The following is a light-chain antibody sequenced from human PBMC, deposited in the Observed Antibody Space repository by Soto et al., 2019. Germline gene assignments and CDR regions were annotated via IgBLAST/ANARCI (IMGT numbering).Light chain of an antibody. J-gene: IGKJ1*01. CDR1: QSISSY. CDR3: QQSYSTPWT. V-gene: IGKV1-39*01. CDR2: AAS. Sequence: DIQMTQSPSSLSASVGDRVTITCRASQSISSYLNWYQQKPGKAPKLLIYAASSLQSGVPSRFSGSGSRTDFTLTINSLQPEDFASYYCQQSYSTPWTFGQVTKVEVK.